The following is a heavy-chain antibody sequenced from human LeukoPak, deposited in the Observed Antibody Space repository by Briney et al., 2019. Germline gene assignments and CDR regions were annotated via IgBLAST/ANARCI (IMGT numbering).Heavy chain of an antibody. D-gene: IGHD6-19*01. CDR2: INHSGST. CDR3: ARSTLGAVAGGGNWFDP. Sequence: SETLSLTCAVYGGSFSGYYWSWIRQPPGKGLEWIGEINHSGSTNYNSALKSRVTISVVTSKNQFSLKLSSVTAADTAVYYCARSTLGAVAGGGNWFDPWGQGTLVTVSS. V-gene: IGHV4-34*01. J-gene: IGHJ5*02. CDR1: GGSFSGYY.